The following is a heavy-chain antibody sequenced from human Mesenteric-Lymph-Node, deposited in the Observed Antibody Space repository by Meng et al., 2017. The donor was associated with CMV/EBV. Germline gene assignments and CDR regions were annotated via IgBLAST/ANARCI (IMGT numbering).Heavy chain of an antibody. V-gene: IGHV3-7*01. CDR1: GFTFSSYW. Sequence: GESLKISCAASGFTFSSYWMSWVRPAPGKGLEWVANIKQDGSEKYYVDSVKGRFTISRDNAKNSLYLQMNSLRAEDTAVYYCARTITMVRGVIFRFPYYFDYWGQGTLVTVSS. CDR3: ARTITMVRGVIFRFPYYFDY. CDR2: IKQDGSEK. J-gene: IGHJ4*02. D-gene: IGHD3-10*01.